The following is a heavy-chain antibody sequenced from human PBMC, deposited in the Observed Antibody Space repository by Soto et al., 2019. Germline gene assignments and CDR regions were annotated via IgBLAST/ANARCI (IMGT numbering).Heavy chain of an antibody. Sequence: QVQLQESGPGLVEPSQTLSLTCNVSGDSISSGGYHWSWVRQHPGKGLEWIAYINYSGDTYHNPSLKSRVAISVHTSKTQFSLNLSCATAADTGVYYCARLAYSSRGGQFFDYWGQGVLVTVSS. CDR1: GDSISSGGYH. D-gene: IGHD6-13*01. CDR3: ARLAYSSRGGQFFDY. J-gene: IGHJ4*02. CDR2: INYSGDT. V-gene: IGHV4-31*03.